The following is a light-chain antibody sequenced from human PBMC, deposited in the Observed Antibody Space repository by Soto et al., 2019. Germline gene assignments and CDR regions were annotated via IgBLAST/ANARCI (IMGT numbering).Light chain of an antibody. CDR3: ETWDTNTRV. CDR2: LEGSGGY. CDR1: SGHRSYI. V-gene: IGLV4-60*03. J-gene: IGLJ2*01. Sequence: QPVLTQSSSASASLGSSVKLTCTLSSGHRSYIIAWHQQQPGKAPRYLMKLEGSGGYNKGSGVPDRFSGSSSGADRYLTISNHPSEGEADYYCETWDTNTRVFGGGTQLTVL.